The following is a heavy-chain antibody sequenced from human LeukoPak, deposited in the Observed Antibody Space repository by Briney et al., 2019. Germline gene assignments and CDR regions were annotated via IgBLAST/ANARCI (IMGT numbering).Heavy chain of an antibody. D-gene: IGHD2-2*01. V-gene: IGHV5-10-1*01. J-gene: IGHJ6*04. CDR1: GYSFTSYW. CDR3: AILVVPAAWTNYYYYYGMDV. CDR2: IDPSDSYT. Sequence: GESLRISWKGSGYSFTSYWISWVRQMPGKGLEWMGRIDPSDSYTNYSPSFQGHVTISADKSISTAYLQWSSLKASDTAMYYCAILVVPAAWTNYYYYYGMDVWGKGTTVTVSS.